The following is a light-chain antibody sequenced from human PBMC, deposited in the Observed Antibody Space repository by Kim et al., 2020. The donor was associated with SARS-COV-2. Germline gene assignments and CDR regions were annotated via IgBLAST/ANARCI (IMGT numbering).Light chain of an antibody. CDR2: GAS. CDR3: RQKEDWPRT. J-gene: IGKJ1*01. V-gene: IGKV3-15*01. CDR1: QGVGSN. Sequence: EIVMTQSPATLSVSPGERATLSCRASQGVGSNLVWYQQKPGQAPRLLLNGASTRATGIPNRFSGRGSGTEFFFTIISLQPKDVAVFYCRQKEDWPRTFGQRT.